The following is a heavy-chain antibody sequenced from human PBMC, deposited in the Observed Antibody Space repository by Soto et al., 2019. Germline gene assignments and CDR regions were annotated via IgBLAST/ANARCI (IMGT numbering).Heavy chain of an antibody. V-gene: IGHV4-34*01. D-gene: IGHD5-18*01. CDR3: ARASNRRGNNYGPDY. J-gene: IGHJ4*02. Sequence: QVQLQQWGAGLLKPSETLSLTCAVYGGSFSGYYWTWIRQSPGKGLEWIGEINRSGSTNCNPSLKSRVTISVDSSKNQFSLKLSSVTAADTAVYYCARASNRRGNNYGPDYWGQGTLVTVS. CDR2: INRSGST. CDR1: GGSFSGYY.